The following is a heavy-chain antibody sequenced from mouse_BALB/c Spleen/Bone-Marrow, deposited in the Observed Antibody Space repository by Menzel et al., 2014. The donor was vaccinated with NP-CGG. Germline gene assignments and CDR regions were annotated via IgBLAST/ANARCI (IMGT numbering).Heavy chain of an antibody. CDR2: INSNGGST. V-gene: IGHV5-6-3*01. J-gene: IGHJ4*01. CDR3: ARDRTYYYGMDY. Sequence: EVQGVESGGGLVQPGGSLKLSCAASGFPFSSYGMSWVRQTPGKRLELVATINSNGGSTYYPDSVKGRFTISRDNAKNTLYLQMSSLKSEDSAMFYCARDRTYYYGMDYWGQGTSVTVSS. CDR1: GFPFSSYG.